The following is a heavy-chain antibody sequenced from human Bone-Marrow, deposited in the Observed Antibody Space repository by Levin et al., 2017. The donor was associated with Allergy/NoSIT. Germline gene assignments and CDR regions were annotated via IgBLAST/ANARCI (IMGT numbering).Heavy chain of an antibody. V-gene: IGHV3-30*03. CDR1: GFTFSSSG. D-gene: IGHD3-22*01. Sequence: SCSASGFTFSSSGIHWVRQAPGKGLEWVAVMSYDGSNHFVADSVKGRFTVSRDNSNNTLYLQMNSLRPEDTAVDYCAMTVVVIPTWGQGTLVTVSS. J-gene: IGHJ4*02. CDR2: MSYDGSNH. CDR3: AMTVVVIPT.